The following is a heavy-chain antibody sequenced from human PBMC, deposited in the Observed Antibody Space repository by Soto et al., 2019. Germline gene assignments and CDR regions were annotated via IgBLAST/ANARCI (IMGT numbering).Heavy chain of an antibody. Sequence: SETLSLTCAVYGGSFSGYYWSWIRQPPGKGLEWIGEINHSGSTNYNPSLKSRVTISVDTSKNQFSLKLSSVTAADTAVYYCARVPPPKGYCSGGSCYRSAFDIWGQGTMVTVSS. J-gene: IGHJ3*02. CDR2: INHSGST. CDR3: ARVPPPKGYCSGGSCYRSAFDI. V-gene: IGHV4-34*01. CDR1: GGSFSGYY. D-gene: IGHD2-15*01.